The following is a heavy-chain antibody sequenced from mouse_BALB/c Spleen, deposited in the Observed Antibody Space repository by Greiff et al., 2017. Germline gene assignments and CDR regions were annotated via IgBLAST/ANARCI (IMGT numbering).Heavy chain of an antibody. CDR1: GFTFSSYY. CDR3: ARHAYGYWEDY. J-gene: IGHJ4*01. Sequence: EVNLVESGGGLVKLGGSLKLSCAASGFTFSSYYMSWVRQTPEKRLELVAAINSNGGSTYYPDTVKGRFTISRDNAKNTLYLQMSSLKSEDTALYYCARHAYGYWEDYWGQGTSVTVSS. CDR2: INSNGGST. D-gene: IGHD1-2*01. V-gene: IGHV5-6-2*01.